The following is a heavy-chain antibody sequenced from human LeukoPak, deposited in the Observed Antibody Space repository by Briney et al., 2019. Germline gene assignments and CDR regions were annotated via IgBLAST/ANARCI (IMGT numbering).Heavy chain of an antibody. V-gene: IGHV3-21*01. CDR3: ARTPVEPYCSSTSCDMGWYYLDS. CDR2: IISSSTYI. D-gene: IGHD2-2*01. CDR1: VFPFSSYS. J-gene: IGHJ4*02. Sequence: GGSLRLSCAASVFPFSSYSMTCVRQSPGKGLEWVSSIISSSTYIYYADSVKGRFTISRDNTKNSMFLQMESLPAEDTAVYNYARTPVEPYCSSTSCDMGWYYLDSWGQGTLVTVSS.